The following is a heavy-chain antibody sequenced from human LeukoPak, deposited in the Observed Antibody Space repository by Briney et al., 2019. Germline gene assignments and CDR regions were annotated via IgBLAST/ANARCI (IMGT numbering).Heavy chain of an antibody. CDR3: ARGVVVAAPRGFAFDI. Sequence: SETLSLTCTVSGDSLTSFYWSWIRQPPGKGLEWIGYIYYSGTTKYNPSLKSRVTISVDTSKSQFSLNLRSVTAADTAVYYCARGVVVAAPRGFAFDIWGQGTMVTVSS. J-gene: IGHJ3*02. CDR2: IYYSGTT. D-gene: IGHD2-15*01. V-gene: IGHV4-59*01. CDR1: GDSLTSFY.